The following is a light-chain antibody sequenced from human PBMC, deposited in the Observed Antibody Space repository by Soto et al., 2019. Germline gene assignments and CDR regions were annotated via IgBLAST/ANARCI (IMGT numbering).Light chain of an antibody. Sequence: DIVMTQSPLALPVTSGEPASISCRSSQSPLHSNGYNSLDWYLQKPGQSPQLLIYLGSIRASEVPDMFSGSGSDRDFTRKISRVEAEDVGVYYCMQTRQTPYIFGQGTKLELK. CDR3: MQTRQTPYI. V-gene: IGKV2-28*01. J-gene: IGKJ2*01. CDR1: QSPLHSNGYNS. CDR2: LGS.